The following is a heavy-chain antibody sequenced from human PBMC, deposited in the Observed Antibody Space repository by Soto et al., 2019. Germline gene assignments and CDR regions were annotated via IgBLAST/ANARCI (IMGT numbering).Heavy chain of an antibody. CDR1: GGSISSGGDY. J-gene: IGHJ6*02. D-gene: IGHD2-15*01. Sequence: QVQLQESGPGLVKPSQTLSLTCTVSGGSISSGGDYWSWIRQHPGKGLEWIGYIYYSGSTYYNPSLMSRVTISVDTSKNQFSLKLSAVAAADTAVYYCARGGRLLPFARPDYYYYYGMDVWGQGTTVTVSS. V-gene: IGHV4-31*03. CDR3: ARGGRLLPFARPDYYYYYGMDV. CDR2: IYYSGST.